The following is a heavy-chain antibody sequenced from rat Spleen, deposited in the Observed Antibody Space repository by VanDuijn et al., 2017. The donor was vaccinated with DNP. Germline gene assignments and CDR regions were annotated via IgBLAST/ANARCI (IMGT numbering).Heavy chain of an antibody. V-gene: IGHV5-7*01. CDR1: GFTFSDYN. Sequence: EVQLVESGGGLVQPGRSLKLSCAASGFTFSDYNMAWVRQAPKKGLEWVATISYDGSSTYYRDSVKGRFTISRDNAKSTLYLQMDSLRSEDTATYYCARRGIRAPDYWGQGVMVTVSS. D-gene: IGHD4-3*01. CDR3: ARRGIRAPDY. CDR2: ISYDGSST. J-gene: IGHJ2*01.